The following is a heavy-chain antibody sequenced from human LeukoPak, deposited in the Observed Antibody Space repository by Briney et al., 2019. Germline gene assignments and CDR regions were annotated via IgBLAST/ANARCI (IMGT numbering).Heavy chain of an antibody. V-gene: IGHV4-61*02. Sequence: SETLSLTCTVSVGSIRSGSYYWSWIRQPAGKGLEWIGRIYASGSTNYNPSLKSRVTISEGTSKNQLSLKLSSVTAADTAVYYCARTHSSGWYVDDYWGQGTLVTVSS. CDR2: IYASGST. J-gene: IGHJ4*02. CDR1: VGSIRSGSYY. D-gene: IGHD6-19*01. CDR3: ARTHSSGWYVDDY.